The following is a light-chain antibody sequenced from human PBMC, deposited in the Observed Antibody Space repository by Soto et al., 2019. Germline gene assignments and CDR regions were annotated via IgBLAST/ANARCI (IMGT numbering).Light chain of an antibody. CDR3: QQYSSVWNT. CDR2: DAS. CDR1: QGISAC. Sequence: DIQMTQSPSTLSASVGDRVTITCRASQGISACLAWYQQKPGKAPKLLIFDASTLQSGVPSRFSGSGSGTDFTLTISSLKPDDFATYYCQQYSSVWNTFGQVTKLEIK. V-gene: IGKV1-5*01. J-gene: IGKJ2*01.